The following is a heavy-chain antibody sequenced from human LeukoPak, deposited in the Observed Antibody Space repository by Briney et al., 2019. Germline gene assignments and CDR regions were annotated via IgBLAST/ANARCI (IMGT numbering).Heavy chain of an antibody. CDR3: ARDIRMAYYDFWSGYYAAFDI. CDR2: ISAYNGNT. D-gene: IGHD3-3*01. V-gene: IGHV1-18*01. Sequence: ASVKVSCKASGYTFTSYGISWVRQAPGQGLEWMGWISAYNGNTNYAQKLQGRVTITADESTSTAYMELSSLRSEDTAVYYCARDIRMAYYDFWSGYYAAFDIWGQGTMVTVSS. CDR1: GYTFTSYG. J-gene: IGHJ3*02.